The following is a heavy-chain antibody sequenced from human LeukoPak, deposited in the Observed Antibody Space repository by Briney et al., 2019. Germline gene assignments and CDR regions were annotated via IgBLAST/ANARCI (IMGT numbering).Heavy chain of an antibody. CDR1: GYSFTSYW. Sequence: GESLKISCKGSGYSFTSYWIAWVRQMPGKGLEWMGIIFPGDSHTTYSPSFQGQVTISADKSISTAYLQWSSLNASDTAMYYCAKGKGYCSAGSCGIFDYWGQGTLVTVSS. V-gene: IGHV5-51*01. D-gene: IGHD2-15*01. CDR2: IFPGDSHT. J-gene: IGHJ4*02. CDR3: AKGKGYCSAGSCGIFDY.